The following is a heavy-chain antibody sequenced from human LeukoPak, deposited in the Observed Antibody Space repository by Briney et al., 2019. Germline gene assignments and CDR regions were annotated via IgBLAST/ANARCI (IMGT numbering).Heavy chain of an antibody. V-gene: IGHV3-23*01. CDR2: ISGSGDST. D-gene: IGHD3-10*01. J-gene: IGHJ6*03. Sequence: GGSLRLSCAASGFTFSSYAMSWVRQAPGRGLEWVSAISGSGDSTYYADSVKGRFTISRDNSKNTLYLQMNSLRAEDTAVYYCAKYYYGSGSYYAYYYYYYYMDVWGKGTTVIVSS. CDR3: AKYYYGSGSYYAYYYYYYYMDV. CDR1: GFTFSSYA.